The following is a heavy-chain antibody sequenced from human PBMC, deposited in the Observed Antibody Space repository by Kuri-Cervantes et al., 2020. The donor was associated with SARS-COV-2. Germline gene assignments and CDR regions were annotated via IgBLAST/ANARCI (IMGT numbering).Heavy chain of an antibody. CDR3: AKGEYQLLYGGISGYYYGMGV. CDR2: SSGSGGST. D-gene: IGHD2-2*02. V-gene: IGHV3-23*01. CDR1: GFTFSSYD. Sequence: GESLKISCAASGFTFSSYDMSWVRQAPGKGLEWVSASSGSGGSTYYADSVKGRFTISRDNSKNTLYLQLNSLRAEDTAVYYCAKGEYQLLYGGISGYYYGMGVWGQGTTVTVSS. J-gene: IGHJ6*02.